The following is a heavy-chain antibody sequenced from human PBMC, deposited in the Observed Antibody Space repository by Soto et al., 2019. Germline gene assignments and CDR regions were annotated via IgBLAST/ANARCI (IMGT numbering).Heavy chain of an antibody. D-gene: IGHD6-6*01. V-gene: IGHV3-74*01. CDR3: ARVRPSIAARRYYYYYMDV. Sequence: GGSLRLSCAASGFTFSSYWMHWVRQAPGKGLVWVSRINSDGSSTSYADSVKGRFTNSRDNAKNTLYLQMNSLRAEDTAVYYCARVRPSIAARRYYYYYMDVWGKGTTVTVSS. J-gene: IGHJ6*03. CDR1: GFTFSSYW. CDR2: INSDGSST.